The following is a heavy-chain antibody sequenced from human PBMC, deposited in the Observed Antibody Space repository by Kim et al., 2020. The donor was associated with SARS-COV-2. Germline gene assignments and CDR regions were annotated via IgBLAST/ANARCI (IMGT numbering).Heavy chain of an antibody. Sequence: SVKVSCKASGGTFSSYAISWVRQAPGQGLEWMGRIIPILGIANYAQKFQGRVTITADKSTSTAYMELSSLRSEDTAVYYCARGSMVRGATWFDPWGQGTLVTVSS. J-gene: IGHJ5*02. V-gene: IGHV1-69*04. D-gene: IGHD3-10*01. CDR1: GGTFSSYA. CDR3: ARGSMVRGATWFDP. CDR2: IIPILGIA.